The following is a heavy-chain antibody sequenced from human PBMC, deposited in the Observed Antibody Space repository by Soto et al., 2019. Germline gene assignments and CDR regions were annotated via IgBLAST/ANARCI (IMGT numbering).Heavy chain of an antibody. Sequence: QEELVQSGAEVKKPGSSVNVSCKASGGTFASYSITWVRQAPGQRLEWMGEIIPLLKTVNYAQKFQGRVTITGDRSTSTVYMALGRLRYDDTAVYYCARDPVDLFGYMDVWGHGPTFNVS. CDR3: ARDPVDLFGYMDV. D-gene: IGHD6-25*01. CDR1: GGTFASYS. CDR2: IIPLLKTV. V-gene: IGHV1-69*06. J-gene: IGHJ6*02.